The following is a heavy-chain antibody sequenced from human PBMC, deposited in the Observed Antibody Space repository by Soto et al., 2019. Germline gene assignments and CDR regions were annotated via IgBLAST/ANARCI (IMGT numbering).Heavy chain of an antibody. V-gene: IGHV1-2*04. CDR3: ARGITKIPGFSADY. D-gene: IGHD3-22*01. J-gene: IGHJ4*02. CDR1: GYTFTGYY. CDR2: INPNSGGT. Sequence: ASVKVSCKASGYTFTGYYMHWVRQAPGQGLEWMGWINPNSGGTNYAQKFQGWVTMTRDTSISTAYMELSRLRSDDTAVYYCARGITKIPGFSADYWGQGTLVTVSS.